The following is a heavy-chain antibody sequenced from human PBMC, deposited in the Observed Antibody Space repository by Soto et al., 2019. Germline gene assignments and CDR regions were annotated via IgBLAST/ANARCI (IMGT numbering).Heavy chain of an antibody. CDR3: ARVRGLGSTSPYYYYCMDV. CDR2: IYYSGST. J-gene: IGHJ6*02. D-gene: IGHD2-2*01. Sequence: PSETLSLTCAVSGASFSTSNWWTWVRQSPGKGLEWIGEIYYSGSTYYNPSLKGRVTISLDESNNHLSLDVTSVTAADTAIYYCARVRGLGSTSPYYYYCMDVWGPGTTVTVSS. V-gene: IGHV4-4*02. CDR1: GASFSTSNW.